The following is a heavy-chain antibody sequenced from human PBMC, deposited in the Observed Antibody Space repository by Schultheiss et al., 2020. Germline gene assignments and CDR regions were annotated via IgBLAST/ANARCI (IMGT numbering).Heavy chain of an antibody. J-gene: IGHJ5*02. CDR2: IYYSGST. Sequence: SETLSLTCTVSGGSISSYYWGWIRQPPGKGLEWIGSIYYSGSTYYNPSLKSRVTISVDTSKNQFSLKLSSVTAADTAVYYCASLDSSGWYEVGWFDPWGQGTLVTVSS. CDR1: GGSISSYY. CDR3: ASLDSSGWYEVGWFDP. D-gene: IGHD6-19*01. V-gene: IGHV4-39*01.